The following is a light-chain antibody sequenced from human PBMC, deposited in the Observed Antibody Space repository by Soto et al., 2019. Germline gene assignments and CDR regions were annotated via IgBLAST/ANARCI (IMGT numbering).Light chain of an antibody. CDR1: SSDVGGYNY. CDR3: CSYAGDYTFV. J-gene: IGLJ1*01. Sequence: QSALTQPRSVSGSPGQSVTISCTGSSSDVGGYNYVTWYQQYPGKAPKVMIYDVKTRPSGVPDRFSGSKSGNTASLTISELQAEDEADYYCCSYAGDYTFVFGTGTKLTVL. V-gene: IGLV2-11*01. CDR2: DVK.